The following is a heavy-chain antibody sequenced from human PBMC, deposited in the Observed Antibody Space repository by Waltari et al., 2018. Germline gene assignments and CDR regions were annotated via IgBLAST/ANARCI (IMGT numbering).Heavy chain of an antibody. V-gene: IGHV3-48*01. D-gene: IGHD2-21*01. CDR3: ARDHLWAVDY. J-gene: IGHJ4*02. CDR2: IRGGFSNII. CDR1: GLPFRDFA. Sequence: DVQLVESGGGLVQLGGSLRLPCAASGLPFRDFALNWSRQAPGKGPEWLSYIRGGFSNIIHYAQSVKGRFTISRDDAKNSLYLQMSNLRVDDTAIYYCARDHLWAVDYWGQGTVVTVSS.